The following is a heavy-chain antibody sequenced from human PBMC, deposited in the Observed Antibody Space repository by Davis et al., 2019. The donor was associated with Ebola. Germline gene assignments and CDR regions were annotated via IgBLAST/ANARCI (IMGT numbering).Heavy chain of an antibody. CDR1: GYTFNSHG. Sequence: SVKDSCKASGYTFNSHGISWVRQAPGQGLEWMGGIIPIFGTANYAQKFQGRVTITADESTSTAYMELSSLRSEDTAVYYCAAGTLYNWNYGYFQHWGQGTLVTVSS. V-gene: IGHV1-69*13. D-gene: IGHD1-7*01. CDR2: IIPIFGTA. J-gene: IGHJ1*01. CDR3: AAGTLYNWNYGYFQH.